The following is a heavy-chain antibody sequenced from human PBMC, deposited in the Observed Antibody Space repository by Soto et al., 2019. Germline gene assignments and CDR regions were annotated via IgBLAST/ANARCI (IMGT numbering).Heavy chain of an antibody. Sequence: QVQLVQSGAEVKKPGASVKVSCKASGYTFTSYDMPWVRQAPGQRLEWMGWINAGNGNTKYSQKFQRRVTIIRDTSASTGYMEQSRLRSEDTAVYYCATGDPPYNSSGWYALDYWGQGTLVTVSS. J-gene: IGHJ4*02. V-gene: IGHV1-3*01. CDR3: ATGDPPYNSSGWYALDY. CDR2: INAGNGNT. CDR1: GYTFTSYD. D-gene: IGHD6-19*01.